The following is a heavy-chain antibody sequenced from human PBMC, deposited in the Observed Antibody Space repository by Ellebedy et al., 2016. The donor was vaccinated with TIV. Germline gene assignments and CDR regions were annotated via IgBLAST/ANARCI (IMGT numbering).Heavy chain of an antibody. CDR3: AREERGHFVRY. CDR1: GFTFNHYA. CDR2: ISFDGNDN. D-gene: IGHD3-3*02. J-gene: IGHJ4*02. V-gene: IGHV3-30*04. Sequence: GESLKISCAASGFTFNHYAMHWVRQAPGKGLEWMSIISFDGNDNYYADSVKGGFTNSRDNSKNTLYLQMNSLRSEDTAVYYCAREERGHFVRYWGQGTLVTVSS.